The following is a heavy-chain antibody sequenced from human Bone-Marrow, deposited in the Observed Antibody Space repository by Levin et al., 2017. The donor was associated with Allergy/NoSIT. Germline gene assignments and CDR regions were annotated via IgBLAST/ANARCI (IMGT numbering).Heavy chain of an antibody. V-gene: IGHV3-23*01. Sequence: SCAASGLTFSSYAMSWVRQAPGKGLEWVSAISGSGSNTYSADSVKGRFTISRDNSKNSLFLQMNSLTAADTAVYYCARGLEYSGLPWGQGTLVTVSS. D-gene: IGHD5-12*01. CDR2: ISGSGSNT. J-gene: IGHJ5*02. CDR1: GLTFSSYA. CDR3: ARGLEYSGLP.